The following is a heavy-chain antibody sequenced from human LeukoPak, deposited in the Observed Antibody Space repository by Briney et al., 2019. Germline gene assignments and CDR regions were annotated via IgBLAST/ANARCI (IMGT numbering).Heavy chain of an antibody. V-gene: IGHV3-7*01. CDR2: IKQDGSET. D-gene: IGHD6-19*01. CDR3: ASAVAGTDYYYGMDV. CDR1: GFIFTTYW. J-gene: IGHJ6*02. Sequence: GGSLRLSCAASGFIFTTYWMTWVRQAPGKGLEWVANIKQDGSETYYVDSVKGRFTIFRDNTKNSLYLQMINLRAEDTAVYYCASAVAGTDYYYGMDVWGQGTTVTVSS.